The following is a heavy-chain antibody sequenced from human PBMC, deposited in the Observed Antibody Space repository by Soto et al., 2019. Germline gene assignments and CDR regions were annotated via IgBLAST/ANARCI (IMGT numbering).Heavy chain of an antibody. Sequence: SETLSLTCTVSGASISSGGYYWTWIRQYPGKGLEWIGYVYYGGNTNFNPSLRSRVAMSVDRSKNQFSLELKSVTVADTAVYYCARDRSGSRYFYNLSGPGTLVTVSS. J-gene: IGHJ5*02. V-gene: IGHV4-31*03. CDR2: VYYGGNT. D-gene: IGHD1-26*01. CDR3: ARDRSGSRYFYNL. CDR1: GASISSGGYY.